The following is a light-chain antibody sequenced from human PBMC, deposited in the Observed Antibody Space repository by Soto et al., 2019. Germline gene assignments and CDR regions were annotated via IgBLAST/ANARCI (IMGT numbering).Light chain of an antibody. Sequence: QSALTQPASVSGSPGQSITISCTGTSSDVGAYNYVSWYQHHPGKVPKLLIYEVTNRPSGVSDRFSGSKSGNTASLTISGHQAEDEPDYSCSSKRDSSTLFVFGTGTKVTVL. J-gene: IGLJ1*01. CDR2: EVT. CDR3: SSKRDSSTLFV. V-gene: IGLV2-14*01. CDR1: SSDVGAYNY.